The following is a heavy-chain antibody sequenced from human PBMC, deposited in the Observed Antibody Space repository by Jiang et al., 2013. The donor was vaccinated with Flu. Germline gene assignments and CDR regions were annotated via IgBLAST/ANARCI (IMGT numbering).Heavy chain of an antibody. J-gene: IGHJ4*02. D-gene: IGHD1-1*01. V-gene: IGHV1-3*01. CDR1: GYAFIYSA. Sequence: VSCKASGYAFIYSAIHWVRQAPGQGLEWMGWINAGNGNTRYSQNFQGRVTITRDTSASTVYMDLSSLRSEDTAVYYCARDAPGATKYFDHWGQGTLITVSS. CDR2: INAGNGNT. CDR3: ARDAPGATKYFDH.